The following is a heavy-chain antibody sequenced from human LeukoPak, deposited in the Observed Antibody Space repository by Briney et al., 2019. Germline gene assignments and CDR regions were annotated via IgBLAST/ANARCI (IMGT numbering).Heavy chain of an antibody. J-gene: IGHJ4*02. CDR3: VRDADFYKGDY. V-gene: IGHV3-7*03. D-gene: IGHD5-24*01. CDR2: IMKDGGQK. CDR1: GFTFRNFW. Sequence: GGSLRLSCAASGFTFRNFWMNWARQAPGKGLEWVASIMKDGGQKKYVDPVKGRFTISRDNAQNSLYLQMSGLRAEDTAMYYCVRDADFYKGDYWGQGTLVTVSS.